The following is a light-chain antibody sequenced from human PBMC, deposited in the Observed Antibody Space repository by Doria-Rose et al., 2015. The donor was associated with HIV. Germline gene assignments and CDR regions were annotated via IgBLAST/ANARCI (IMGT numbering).Light chain of an antibody. CDR3: HQYSTAWT. V-gene: IGKV3-20*01. CDR2: DRS. J-gene: IGKJ1*01. CDR1: QSLSSTY. Sequence: TQSPGTLSLSPGRRATLSCRASQSLSSTYLAWYEHELGQAPSLLIYDRSTRAAGIPDRFSASGSETDFTLTITSLEPEDFALYYCHQYSTAWTFGQGTKVEI.